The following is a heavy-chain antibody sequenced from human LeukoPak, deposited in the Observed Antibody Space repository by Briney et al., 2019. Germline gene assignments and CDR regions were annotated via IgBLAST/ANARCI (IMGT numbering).Heavy chain of an antibody. D-gene: IGHD1-26*01. V-gene: IGHV3-74*01. J-gene: IGHJ3*02. CDR3: ARSIVGATSWVDGFDI. CDR2: INSDGSST. CDR1: GFTFSSYW. Sequence: GGSLRLSCAASGFTFSSYWMHWVRQAPGKGLEWVSRINSDGSSTSYADSVKGRFTISRDNAKNTLYLQMNSLRAEDTAVYYCARSIVGATSWVDGFDIWGQGTMVTVSS.